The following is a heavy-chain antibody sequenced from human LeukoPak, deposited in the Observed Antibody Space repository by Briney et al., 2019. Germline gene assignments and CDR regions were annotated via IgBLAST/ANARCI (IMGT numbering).Heavy chain of an antibody. D-gene: IGHD2-21*02. CDR1: GFTFSSYG. J-gene: IGHJ3*02. V-gene: IGHV3-30*02. CDR2: IRYDGSNK. CDR3: AAPYCGGDCYRLAFDI. Sequence: PGGSLRLSCAASGFTFSSYGMHWVRQAPGKGLEWVAFIRYDGSNKYYADSVKGRFTISRDNSKNTLYLQMNSLRAEDTAVYYCAAPYCGGDCYRLAFDIWGQGTMVTVSS.